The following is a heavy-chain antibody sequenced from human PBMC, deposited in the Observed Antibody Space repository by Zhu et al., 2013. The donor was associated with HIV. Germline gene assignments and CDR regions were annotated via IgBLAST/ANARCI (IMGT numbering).Heavy chain of an antibody. V-gene: IGHV4-59*01. CDR2: IYYSGST. Sequence: QVQLQESGPGLVKPSETLSLTCTVSGGSISSYYWSWIRQPPGKGLEWIGYIYYSGSTNYNPSLKSRVTISVDTSKNQFSLKLSSVTAADTAVYYCARVTDGLLDRYYYYYMDVWGKGPRSPSP. CDR1: GGSISSYY. D-gene: IGHD2-8*01. J-gene: IGHJ6*03. CDR3: ARVTDGLLDRYYYYYMDV.